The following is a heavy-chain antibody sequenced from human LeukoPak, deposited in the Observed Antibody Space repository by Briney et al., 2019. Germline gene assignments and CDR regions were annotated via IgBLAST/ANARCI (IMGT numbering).Heavy chain of an antibody. Sequence: GGSLRLSCAASGFTFSSYWMLWVRQAPGKGLVWVSRINSDGSSTSYADSVKGRFTISRDNAKNTLYLQMNSLRAEDTAVYYCARRIGPYDSSGYYPYYFDYWGQGTLVTVSS. CDR3: ARRIGPYDSSGYYPYYFDY. CDR1: GFTFSSYW. J-gene: IGHJ4*02. V-gene: IGHV3-74*01. CDR2: INSDGSST. D-gene: IGHD3-22*01.